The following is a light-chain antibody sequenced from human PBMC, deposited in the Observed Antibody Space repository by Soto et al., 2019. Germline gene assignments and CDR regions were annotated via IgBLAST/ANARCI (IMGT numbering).Light chain of an antibody. CDR3: QQRSNWPGT. CDR2: DAS. CDR1: QSVSSY. V-gene: IGKV3-11*01. J-gene: IGKJ1*01. Sequence: IVLTQSPATLSLSPGERATLSCRASQSVSSYLAWYQQKPGQAPRLLIYDASNRATGIPARFSGSGSGTDFTLTISSLEPEDFAVYYCQQRSNWPGTSGQGTKVDI.